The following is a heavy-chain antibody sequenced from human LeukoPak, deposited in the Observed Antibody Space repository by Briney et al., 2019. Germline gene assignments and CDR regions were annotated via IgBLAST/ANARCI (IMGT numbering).Heavy chain of an antibody. V-gene: IGHV3-48*03. Sequence: GGSLRLSCAASGFTFSIYEMNWVRQAPGKGLEWISYISSSGTTIYCADPVKGRFTISRDNAKNSLYLQMNSLRAEDTAVYYCARDNGGYPYYFDYWGQGTLVTVSS. D-gene: IGHD1-26*01. CDR3: ARDNGGYPYYFDY. J-gene: IGHJ4*02. CDR1: GFTFSIYE. CDR2: ISSSGTTI.